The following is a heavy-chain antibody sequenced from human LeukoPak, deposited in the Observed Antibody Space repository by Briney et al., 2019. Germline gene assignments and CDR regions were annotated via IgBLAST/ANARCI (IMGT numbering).Heavy chain of an antibody. D-gene: IGHD2-2*01. V-gene: IGHV4-39*07. CDR2: INHSGST. Sequence: PSETLSLTCTVSGGSISSGSYYWSWIRQPPGKGLEWIGEINHSGSTNYNPSLKSRVTISVDTSKNQFSLKLSSVTAADTAVYYCARGSQGYCSSTSCLFDFWGHGTLVTVSS. CDR1: GGSISSGSYY. J-gene: IGHJ4*01. CDR3: ARGSQGYCSSTSCLFDF.